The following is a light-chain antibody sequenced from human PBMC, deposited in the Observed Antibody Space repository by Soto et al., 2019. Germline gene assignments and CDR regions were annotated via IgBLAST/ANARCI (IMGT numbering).Light chain of an antibody. CDR1: SSNIGSDT. J-gene: IGLJ3*02. CDR3: AAWDDSLNGPGV. CDR2: SYN. V-gene: IGLV1-44*01. Sequence: QLVLTQPPSASGTPGQRVAISCSGSSSNIGSDTVNWYQQLPGTAPKLLIYSYNQRPSGVPDRFSGSKSGTSASLAISGLQSEDEAGYYCAAWDDSLNGPGVFGGGTKLTVL.